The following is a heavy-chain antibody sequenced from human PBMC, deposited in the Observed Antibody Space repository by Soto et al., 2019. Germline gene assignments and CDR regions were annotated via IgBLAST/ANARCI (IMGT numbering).Heavy chain of an antibody. CDR1: GFTFSSYW. D-gene: IGHD6-19*01. J-gene: IGHJ4*02. Sequence: EVQLVESGGGLVQPGGSLRLSCAASGFTFSSYWMSWVRQAPGKGLEWVANVKQGGSEKYYVDSVKGRFTISRDNAKNSLYLQMNSLRAEDTSVYYCARDWSAGSGWYGDIGYWGQGTLVTVSS. CDR2: VKQGGSEK. V-gene: IGHV3-7*01. CDR3: ARDWSAGSGWYGDIGY.